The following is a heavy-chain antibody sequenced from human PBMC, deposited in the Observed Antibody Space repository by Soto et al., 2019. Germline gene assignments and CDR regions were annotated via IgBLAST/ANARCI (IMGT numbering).Heavy chain of an antibody. CDR1: GGTFSSYA. J-gene: IGHJ5*02. Sequence: SVKVSWKASGGTFSSYAISWVRQAPGQGLEWMGGIIPIFGTANYAQKFQGRVTITADKSTSTAYMELSSLRSEDTAVYYCARVTMIVVVTMGGWFDPWGQGTLVTVSS. CDR3: ARVTMIVVVTMGGWFDP. D-gene: IGHD3-22*01. CDR2: IIPIFGTA. V-gene: IGHV1-69*06.